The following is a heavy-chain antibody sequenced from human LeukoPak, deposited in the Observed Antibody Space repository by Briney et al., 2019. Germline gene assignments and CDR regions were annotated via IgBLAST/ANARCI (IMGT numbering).Heavy chain of an antibody. Sequence: PGGSLRLSCAASGFTVSSTYMSWVRQAPGKGLEWVSAISNNGGYTYYADSVQGRFTISRDNSKNTLYLQMNSLRVEDTAVYFCAKCAPVYASNWNPLEYWGQGTLVTVSS. J-gene: IGHJ4*02. D-gene: IGHD1-20*01. CDR2: ISNNGGYT. CDR3: AKCAPVYASNWNPLEY. V-gene: IGHV3-23*01. CDR1: GFTVSSTY.